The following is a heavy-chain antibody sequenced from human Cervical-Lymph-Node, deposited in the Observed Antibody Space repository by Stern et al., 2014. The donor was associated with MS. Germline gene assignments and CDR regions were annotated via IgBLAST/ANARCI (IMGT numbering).Heavy chain of an antibody. J-gene: IGHJ4*02. CDR2: ISSSGDNI. D-gene: IGHD3-10*01. CDR1: GFSFRNYY. Sequence: MQLVESGGGLVKPGGSLRLSCAASGFSFRNYYMSWIRQAPGKGLEWVSYISSSGDNIDYAGSVKGRFTISKDHATHSLYLQMNSLRADDTAIYYCVRADGSTDDYWGQGTLVTVSS. CDR3: VRADGSTDDY. V-gene: IGHV3-11*04.